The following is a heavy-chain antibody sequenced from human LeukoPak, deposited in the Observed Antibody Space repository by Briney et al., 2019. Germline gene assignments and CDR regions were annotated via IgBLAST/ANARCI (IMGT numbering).Heavy chain of an antibody. CDR2: ISSSDGST. J-gene: IGHJ4*02. CDR1: GFTFSSYA. V-gene: IGHV3-23*01. Sequence: GGSLRLSCVASGFTFSSYAMNWVRQAPGKGLEWVSAISSSDGSTYYADSVKGRSTISRDNSKNTLYLQMNSLRAEDTAVYYCARFSGRNWGQGTLVTVSS. D-gene: IGHD2-15*01. CDR3: ARFSGRN.